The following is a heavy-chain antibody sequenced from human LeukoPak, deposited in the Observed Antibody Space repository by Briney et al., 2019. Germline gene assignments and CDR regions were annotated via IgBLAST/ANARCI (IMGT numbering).Heavy chain of an antibody. Sequence: SGTLSLTCTVSGGSISSYYWSWIRQPPGKGLEWIGYIYYSGSTNYNPSLKSRVTISVDTSKNQFSLKLSSVTAADTAVYYCATHYDSSGYYPYYYYYYYMDVWGKGTTVTVSS. CDR3: ATHYDSSGYYPYYYYYYYMDV. CDR2: IYYSGST. D-gene: IGHD3-22*01. J-gene: IGHJ6*03. V-gene: IGHV4-59*01. CDR1: GGSISSYY.